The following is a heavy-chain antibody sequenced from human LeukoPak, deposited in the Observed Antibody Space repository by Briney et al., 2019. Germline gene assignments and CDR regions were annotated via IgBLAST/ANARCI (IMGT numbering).Heavy chain of an antibody. CDR2: MNPNSGNT. CDR3: AREREYSSGWYDY. Sequence: WASVKVSCKASGYTFTSYDINWVRQATGQGLEWMGWMNPNSGNTGYAQKFQGRVTITRNTSISTAYMELSSLRSEDTAVYYCAREREYSSGWYDYWGQGTLVTVSS. J-gene: IGHJ4*02. D-gene: IGHD6-19*01. V-gene: IGHV1-8*03. CDR1: GYTFTSYD.